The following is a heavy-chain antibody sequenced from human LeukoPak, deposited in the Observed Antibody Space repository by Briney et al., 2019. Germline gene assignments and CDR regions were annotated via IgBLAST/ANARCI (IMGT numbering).Heavy chain of an antibody. Sequence: GESLKIPCKCSGYSFTSYWIGWVRQMPGKGLEWMGIIYPGDSNTRYSPSFQGQVTISADKSISTAYLQWSSLKASDTAMYYCARLLLWFGELSGFDYWGQGTLVTVS. CDR2: IYPGDSNT. CDR1: GYSFTSYW. V-gene: IGHV5-51*01. CDR3: ARLLLWFGELSGFDY. J-gene: IGHJ4*02. D-gene: IGHD3-10*01.